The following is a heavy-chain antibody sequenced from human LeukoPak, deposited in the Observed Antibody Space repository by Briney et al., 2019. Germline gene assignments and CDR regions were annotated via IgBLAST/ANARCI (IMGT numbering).Heavy chain of an antibody. CDR2: ISDGGEGT. V-gene: IGHV3-23*01. J-gene: IGHJ4*02. Sequence: PGGSLRLSCAASGFDLWRYAMSWVRQAPGKGLEWVADISDGGEGTHYADSVQGRFRVSRDNSKKTLFLQLGSLRVQDTAIYHCVRVNYGGNSGYHFDYWGQGTLVIVSS. CDR1: GFDLWRYA. D-gene: IGHD4-23*01. CDR3: VRVNYGGNSGYHFDY.